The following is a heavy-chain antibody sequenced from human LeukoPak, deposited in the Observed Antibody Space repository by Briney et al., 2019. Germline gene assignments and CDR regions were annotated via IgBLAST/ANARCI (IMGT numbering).Heavy chain of an antibody. V-gene: IGHV3-21*06. CDR1: SFTLSAYV. D-gene: IGHD5-12*01. Sequence: GGSLRLSCAPSSFTLSAYVMHWVRQAPGRGLEWVSSISSSSTYMSYAGSVKGRFTVSRDNAENSLYLQMSGLRGEDTAVYYWARGPKSEWLQNHFDYWGQGALVAVSS. CDR3: ARGPKSEWLQNHFDY. CDR2: ISSSSTYM. J-gene: IGHJ4*02.